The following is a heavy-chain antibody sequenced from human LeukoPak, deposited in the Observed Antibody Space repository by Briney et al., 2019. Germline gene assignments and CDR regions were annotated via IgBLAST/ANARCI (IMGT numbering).Heavy chain of an antibody. CDR1: GGSISSYY. V-gene: IGHV4-4*07. J-gene: IGHJ3*02. Sequence: PSETLSLTCTVSGGSISSYYWSWIRQPAGKGLEWIGRIYTSGSTNYNSSLKSRVTMSVDTSENQFSLKLSSVTAADTAVYYCARYIAVADAFDIWGQGTMVTVSS. CDR3: ARYIAVADAFDI. D-gene: IGHD6-19*01. CDR2: IYTSGST.